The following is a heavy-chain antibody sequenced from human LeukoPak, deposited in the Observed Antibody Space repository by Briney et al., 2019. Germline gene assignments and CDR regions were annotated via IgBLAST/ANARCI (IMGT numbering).Heavy chain of an antibody. V-gene: IGHV3-30*04. Sequence: PGGSLRPSCAASGFTFSNYAMHWVRQAPGKGLEWVAVISSDANNKYYADSVKGRFTVSRDNYKNTLYLQMNSLKTEDTAVYYCARDYYDSSGPFDYWGQGTLVTVSS. CDR1: GFTFSNYA. CDR3: ARDYYDSSGPFDY. D-gene: IGHD3-22*01. J-gene: IGHJ4*02. CDR2: ISSDANNK.